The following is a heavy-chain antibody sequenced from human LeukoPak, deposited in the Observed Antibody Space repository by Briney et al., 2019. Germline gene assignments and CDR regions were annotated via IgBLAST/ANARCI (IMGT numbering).Heavy chain of an antibody. V-gene: IGHV3-48*04. J-gene: IGHJ4*02. D-gene: IGHD4-17*01. CDR3: ARDRVMTTVTTWDY. CDR1: GFTFSSYS. CDR2: ISSSSSTI. Sequence: PGGSLRLSCAASGFTFSSYSMNWVRQAPGKGLEWVSYISSSSSTIYYADSVKGRFTISRDNAKNSLYLQMNSLRAEDTAVYYCARDRVMTTVTTWDYWGQGTLVTVSS.